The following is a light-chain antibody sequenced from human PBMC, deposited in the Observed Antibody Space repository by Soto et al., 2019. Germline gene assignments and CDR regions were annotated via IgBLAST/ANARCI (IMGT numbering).Light chain of an antibody. V-gene: IGKV3-11*01. Sequence: ESVLTQSPGTLSLSPGERATLSCRASQSVSSNLAWYQQKPGQAPRLVIYGASTRATGIPARFSGGGSGTEFTLTISSLEPEDLAVYYCQQRSNWPRTFGQGTKVDI. CDR3: QQRSNWPRT. CDR2: GAS. CDR1: QSVSSN. J-gene: IGKJ1*01.